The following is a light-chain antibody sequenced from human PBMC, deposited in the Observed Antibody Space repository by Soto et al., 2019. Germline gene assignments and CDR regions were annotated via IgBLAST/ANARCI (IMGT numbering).Light chain of an antibody. CDR2: KAS. V-gene: IGKV1-5*03. CDR3: QQRKSYPLT. CDR1: QTISSW. Sequence: DIQMTQSPSTLSGSVGDRVTITCRASQTISSWLAWYQQKPGKAPKLLIYKASTLKSGVPSRFSGSGSGAEFTLTISSLQPEDFATYYCQQRKSYPLTFGGGTKVDIK. J-gene: IGKJ4*01.